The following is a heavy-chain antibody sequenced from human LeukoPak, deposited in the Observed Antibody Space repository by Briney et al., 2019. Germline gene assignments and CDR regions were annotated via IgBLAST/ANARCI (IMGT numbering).Heavy chain of an antibody. V-gene: IGHV1-2*02. J-gene: IGHJ4*02. Sequence: ASVKVSCKASGYTFTDYYMHWVRQAPGQGFDWMGCINPNDGDTNYAQKFQGRVTMTRDTSISTAHMEVSRLRSDDTAVYYCARANFLYCSSSTCLFDYWGQETLVTVSS. CDR1: GYTFTDYY. D-gene: IGHD2-2*01. CDR2: INPNDGDT. CDR3: ARANFLYCSSSTCLFDY.